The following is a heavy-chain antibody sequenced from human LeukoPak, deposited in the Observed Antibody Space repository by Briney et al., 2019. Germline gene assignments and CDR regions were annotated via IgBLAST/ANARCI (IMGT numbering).Heavy chain of an antibody. CDR1: GFTFSNYW. CDR3: AKDKGSGRHHLYYYMDV. V-gene: IGHV3-7*03. D-gene: IGHD3-10*01. J-gene: IGHJ6*03. CDR2: IKQDGSEK. Sequence: PGGSLRLSCAGSGFTFSNYWMNWVRQAPGKGLEWVANIKQDGSEKYYVDSVKGRFTISRDNAKNSLYLQMNSLRAEDTALYYCAKDKGSGRHHLYYYMDVWGKGTTVTISS.